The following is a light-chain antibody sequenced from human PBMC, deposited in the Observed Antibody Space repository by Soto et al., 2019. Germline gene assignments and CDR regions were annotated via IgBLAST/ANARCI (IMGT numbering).Light chain of an antibody. CDR3: QTWDTGSRVV. CDR2: LNSDGSH. Sequence: QPVLTQSPSASASLGASVKLTCTLSSGHSSYAIAWHQQQPEKGPRYLMKLNSDGSHSKGDGIPDRFSGSSSGAERYLTISSRQSEDEADYYCQTWDTGSRVVFGGGTKLTVL. J-gene: IGLJ2*01. CDR1: SGHSSYA. V-gene: IGLV4-69*01.